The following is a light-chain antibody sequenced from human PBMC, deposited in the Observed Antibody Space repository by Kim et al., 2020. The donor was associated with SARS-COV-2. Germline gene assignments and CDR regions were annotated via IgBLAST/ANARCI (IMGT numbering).Light chain of an antibody. CDR1: SSNIGINS. J-gene: IGLJ3*02. Sequence: QSVLTQPPSASGTPGQRVTISCSGSSSNIGINSVYWYQQLPGTAPKLLIYTNNQRPSGVPDRFSGSKSGTSASLAISGLQSEDEADYSCAAWDDSLNGPVLGGGTQLTVL. CDR2: TNN. V-gene: IGLV1-44*01. CDR3: AAWDDSLNGPV.